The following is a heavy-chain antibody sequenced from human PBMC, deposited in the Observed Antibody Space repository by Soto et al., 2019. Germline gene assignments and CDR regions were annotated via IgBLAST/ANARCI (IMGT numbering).Heavy chain of an antibody. V-gene: IGHV3-33*01. D-gene: IGHD3-3*01. J-gene: IGHJ6*02. Sequence: PGGSLRLSCAASGFTFSSYGMHWVLQAPGKGLEWVAVIWYDGSNKYYADSVKGRFTISRDNSKNTLYLQMNSLRAEDTAVYYCARGSYYDFWGAPYGMDVWGQGTTVTVSS. CDR2: IWYDGSNK. CDR3: ARGSYYDFWGAPYGMDV. CDR1: GFTFSSYG.